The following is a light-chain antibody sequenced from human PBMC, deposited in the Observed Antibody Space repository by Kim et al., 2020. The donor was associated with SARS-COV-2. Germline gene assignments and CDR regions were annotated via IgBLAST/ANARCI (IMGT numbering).Light chain of an antibody. Sequence: GAAITITSPGTIFDVGNYNYVSCYPHNPGEALKFMIYDITKRPSGVSNRFFGSKSGNTASLTFSGLQTEDEAHYYCCSYTSSGTLIFGGGTQLTVL. J-gene: IGLJ2*01. CDR1: IFDVGNYNY. V-gene: IGLV2-14*03. CDR2: DIT. CDR3: CSYTSSGTLI.